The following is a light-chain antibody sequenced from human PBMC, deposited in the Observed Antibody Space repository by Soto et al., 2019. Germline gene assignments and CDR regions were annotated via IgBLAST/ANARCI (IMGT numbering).Light chain of an antibody. CDR1: QSVSRY. Sequence: EIVLTQSPATLSLSPGERATLSCRASQSVSRYLAWYQQQPGQAPRLLIYDASNRATGIPARFSGSGSGTDFTLNISSLEPEDFAVYYCQQRSNWPGTCGQGTKLEIK. J-gene: IGKJ2*01. CDR3: QQRSNWPGT. CDR2: DAS. V-gene: IGKV3-11*01.